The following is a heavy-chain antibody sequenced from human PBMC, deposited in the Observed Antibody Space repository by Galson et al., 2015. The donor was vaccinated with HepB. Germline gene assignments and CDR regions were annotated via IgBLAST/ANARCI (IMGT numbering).Heavy chain of an antibody. CDR1: GYTLTELS. J-gene: IGHJ4*02. CDR3: AKGSGHRPTMIVVVTTFDY. Sequence: SVKVSCKVSGYTLTELSMHWVRQAPGKGLEWMGGFDPEDGETIYAQKFQGRVTMTEDTSTDTAYMELSSLRSEDTAVYYCAKGSGHRPTMIVVVTTFDYWGQGTLVTVSS. CDR2: FDPEDGET. V-gene: IGHV1-24*01. D-gene: IGHD3-22*01.